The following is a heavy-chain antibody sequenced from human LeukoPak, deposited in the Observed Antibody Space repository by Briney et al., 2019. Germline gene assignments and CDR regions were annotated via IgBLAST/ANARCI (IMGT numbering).Heavy chain of an antibody. Sequence: PSETLSLTCTVSGGSISSYYWSWIRQPPGKGLEWIGYIYYGGSTNYNPSLKSRVTISVDTSKNQFSLKLSSVTAADTAVYYCARGGRREQLAGDYFDYWGQGTLVTVSS. J-gene: IGHJ4*02. CDR2: IYYGGST. D-gene: IGHD6-6*01. V-gene: IGHV4-59*01. CDR3: ARGGRREQLAGDYFDY. CDR1: GGSISSYY.